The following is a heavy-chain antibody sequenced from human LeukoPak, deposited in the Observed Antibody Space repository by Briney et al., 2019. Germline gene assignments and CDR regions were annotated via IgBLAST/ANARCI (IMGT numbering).Heavy chain of an antibody. J-gene: IGHJ4*02. CDR2: ITSNSGYI. V-gene: IGHV3-21*06. D-gene: IGHD1-14*01. CDR1: GFTFSSYS. Sequence: PGGSLRLSCAASGFTFSSYSMSWVRQPPGKGLEWVSYITSNSGYIYYADSMKGRFTISRDNAKNSLYLQMNSLRAEDTAVYYCARVRIAPYAWATDFDSWGQGILVTVSS. CDR3: ARVRIAPYAWATDFDS.